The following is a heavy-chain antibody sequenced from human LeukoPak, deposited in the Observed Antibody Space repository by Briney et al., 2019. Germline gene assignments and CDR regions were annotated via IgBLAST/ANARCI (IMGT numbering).Heavy chain of an antibody. V-gene: IGHV3-11*04. J-gene: IGHJ4*02. D-gene: IGHD6-13*01. CDR3: ASIAAAGTLFDY. Sequence: KPGGPLTLSCAASGFNFSDYYMSWIRQAPGKGLEWVSYISSSGSTIYYADSVKGRFTISRDNAKNSLYLQRNSLRAEDTAVYYCASIAAAGTLFDYWGQGTLVTVSS. CDR2: ISSSGSTI. CDR1: GFNFSDYY.